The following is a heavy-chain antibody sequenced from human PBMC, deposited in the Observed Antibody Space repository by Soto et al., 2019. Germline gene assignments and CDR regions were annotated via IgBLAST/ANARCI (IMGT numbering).Heavy chain of an antibody. CDR2: IRSGAYGGAM. V-gene: IGHV3-49*03. Sequence: EVQVVESGGGLVQPGRSLRLSCTASGFTFGDFRDYAMTWFRQAPGKGLERVGVIRSGAYGGAMEYAPSVKGRFTLSRDDSKGIAYLQMASLKSEDTAVYYCTSAALGRVEYCSHFRCYASWCQGTLVTVSS. J-gene: IGHJ5*02. D-gene: IGHD2-15*01. CDR1: GFTFGDFRDYA. CDR3: TSAALGRVEYCSHFRCYAS.